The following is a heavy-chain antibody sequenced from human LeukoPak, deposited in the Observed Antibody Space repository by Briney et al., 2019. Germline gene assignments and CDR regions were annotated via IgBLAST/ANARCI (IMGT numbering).Heavy chain of an antibody. J-gene: IGHJ3*02. CDR3: ARVLLERPGIDSFDM. V-gene: IGHV3-48*03. Sequence: GGSLRLSCAGSGFTFSSYEMNWVRQAPGKRLQWVSYISSSGDKIYYANSVKGRFTISRDNAKNSLSLQMNSLRAEDTAVYYCARVLLERPGIDSFDMWGQGTMVTVSS. D-gene: IGHD1-1*01. CDR1: GFTFSSYE. CDR2: ISSSGDKI.